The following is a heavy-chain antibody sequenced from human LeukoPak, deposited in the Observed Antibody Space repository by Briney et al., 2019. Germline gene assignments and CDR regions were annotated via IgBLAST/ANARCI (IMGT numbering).Heavy chain of an antibody. V-gene: IGHV3-30*04. J-gene: IGHJ4*02. D-gene: IGHD6-19*01. CDR3: ARDIAVAGTVLDLFDY. Sequence: GGSLRLSCAASGFTFSSYAMTWVRQAPGKGLEWVAVISYDGSNKYYADSVKGRFTISRDNSKNTLYLQMNSLRAEDTAVYYCARDIAVAGTVLDLFDYWGQGTLVTVSS. CDR1: GFTFSSYA. CDR2: ISYDGSNK.